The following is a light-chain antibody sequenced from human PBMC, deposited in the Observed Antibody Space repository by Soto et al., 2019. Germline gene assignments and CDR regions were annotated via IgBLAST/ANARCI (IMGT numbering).Light chain of an antibody. V-gene: IGKV3-20*01. CDR2: GAS. CDR1: QSVRSNF. Sequence: EIVLTQSPGTLSLSPGERATLSCRASQSVRSNFLAWYQQKPGQAPRLLIYGASNRATGIPDRFSGSGSGTDFTLTITRLEAEDFAMYYCRRYDSLRTFGQGTKVDIK. J-gene: IGKJ1*01. CDR3: RRYDSLRT.